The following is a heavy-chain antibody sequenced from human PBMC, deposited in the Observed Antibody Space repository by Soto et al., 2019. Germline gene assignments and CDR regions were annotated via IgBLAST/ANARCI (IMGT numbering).Heavy chain of an antibody. J-gene: IGHJ5*02. CDR3: AKDSIPWGGGVYNWFDP. V-gene: IGHV3-23*01. CDR2: ISATGGST. Sequence: EVQLLESGGGLVQPGGSLRLSCAASGFTFGHYAMAWVRQAPGKGLEWVSAISATGGSTFYADSVKGRFTISRDNFKKTFYLQINSLRAEDTAKYYCAKDSIPWGGGVYNWFDPWGQGTLVTVSS. D-gene: IGHD3-16*01. CDR1: GFTFGHYA.